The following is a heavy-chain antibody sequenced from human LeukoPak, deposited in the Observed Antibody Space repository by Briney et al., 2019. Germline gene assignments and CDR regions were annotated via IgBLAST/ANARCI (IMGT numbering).Heavy chain of an antibody. Sequence: GASVKVSCKASGGTFSSYAISWVRQAPGQGLEWMGWISAYNGNTNYAQKLQGRVTMTTDTSTSTAYMELRSLRSDDTAVYYCARDLPHYYGSGSYYNGWTYWGQGTLVTVSS. CDR3: ARDLPHYYGSGSYYNGWTY. D-gene: IGHD3-10*01. V-gene: IGHV1-18*01. J-gene: IGHJ4*02. CDR1: GGTFSSYA. CDR2: ISAYNGNT.